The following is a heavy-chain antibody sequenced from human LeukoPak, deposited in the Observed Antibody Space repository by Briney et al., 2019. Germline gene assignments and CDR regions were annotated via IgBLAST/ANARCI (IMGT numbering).Heavy chain of an antibody. CDR3: VGHALWVRPGDFGY. D-gene: IGHD3-10*01. V-gene: IGHV3-21*01. CDR2: ISSRSSYI. Sequence: TGGSLRLSCAASGLTFSSDSMTWVRQAPGKGLEWVSSISSRSSYIYYADSVKGRFTISRDNAKNSLYLQMNSLRAEDTAVYYCVGHALWVRPGDFGYWGQGTLVTVSS. J-gene: IGHJ4*02. CDR1: GLTFSSDS.